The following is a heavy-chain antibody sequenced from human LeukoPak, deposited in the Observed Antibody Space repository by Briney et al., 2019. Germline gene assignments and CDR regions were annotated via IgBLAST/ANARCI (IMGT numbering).Heavy chain of an antibody. V-gene: IGHV1-69*04. CDR3: ARSHPPGVAAAGTNYFDY. CDR2: IIPILGIA. Sequence: SVKVSCKASGGTFSSYAISWVRQAPGQGLEWMGRIIPILGIANYAQKFQGRVTITADKSTSTAYMELSSLRSEDTAVYYCARSHPPGVAAAGTNYFDYWGQGTLVTVSS. D-gene: IGHD6-13*01. J-gene: IGHJ4*02. CDR1: GGTFSSYA.